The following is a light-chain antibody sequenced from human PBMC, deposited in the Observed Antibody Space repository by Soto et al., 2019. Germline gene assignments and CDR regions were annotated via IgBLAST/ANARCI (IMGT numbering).Light chain of an antibody. CDR2: AAS. J-gene: IGKJ1*01. V-gene: IGKV3-15*01. CDR3: QQYNNWPPWA. Sequence: EIVMTQSPATLSVSPGERATLSCRAGQSVSSGLAWYQQKPGQTPRLLIYAASTRATGIPARFSGSGSGTEFTLTISSLQSEDFAVYYCQQYNNWPPWAFGQGTKVDI. CDR1: QSVSSG.